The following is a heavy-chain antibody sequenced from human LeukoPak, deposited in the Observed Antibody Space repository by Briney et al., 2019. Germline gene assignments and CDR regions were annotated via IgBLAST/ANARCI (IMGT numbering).Heavy chain of an antibody. CDR1: GGTFSSYA. Sequence: SVKVSCKASGGTFSSYAISWVRQAPGQGLEWMGRIIPIFGTANYAQKFQGRVTITTDKSTSTACMELSSLRSEDTAVYYCARHLNWNYLDYWGQGTLVTVSS. CDR3: ARHLNWNYLDY. CDR2: IIPIFGTA. J-gene: IGHJ4*02. D-gene: IGHD1-1*01. V-gene: IGHV1-69*05.